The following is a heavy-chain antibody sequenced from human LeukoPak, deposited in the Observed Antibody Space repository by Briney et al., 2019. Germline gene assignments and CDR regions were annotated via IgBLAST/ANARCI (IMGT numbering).Heavy chain of an antibody. CDR3: ARAFGYSSGFDY. J-gene: IGHJ4*02. CDR1: GFTFSSYD. CDR2: IWYDGSNK. Sequence: GGSLRLSCAASGFTFSSYDMHWVRQAPGKGLEWVAVIWYDGSNKYYADSVKGRFTISRDNSKNTLYLQMNSLRAEDTAVYYCARAFGYSSGFDYWGQGTLVTVSS. V-gene: IGHV3-33*01. D-gene: IGHD6-19*01.